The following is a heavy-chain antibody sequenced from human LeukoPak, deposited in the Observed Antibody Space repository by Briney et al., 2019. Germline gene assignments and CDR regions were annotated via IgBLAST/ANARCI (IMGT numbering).Heavy chain of an antibody. CDR2: IDWDDDK. J-gene: IGHJ3*02. Sequence: SGPALVKPXQTLTLTCTFSGFSLSTSGMRVSWIRQPPGKALEWLARIDWDDDKFYSTSLKTRLTISKDTSKNQVVLTMTNMDPVDTATYYCARLYYDSSGSRDAFDIWGQGTMVTVSS. CDR3: ARLYYDSSGSRDAFDI. V-gene: IGHV2-70*04. D-gene: IGHD3-22*01. CDR1: GFSLSTSGMR.